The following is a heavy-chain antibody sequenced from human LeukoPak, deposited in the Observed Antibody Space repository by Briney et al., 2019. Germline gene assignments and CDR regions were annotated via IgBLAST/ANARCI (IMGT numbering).Heavy chain of an antibody. Sequence: GGSLRLSCAASGFTFSSYAMHWVRQAPGKGLEWVAVISYDGSNKYYADSVKGRFTISRDNSKNTLYLQMNSLRAEDTAVYYCAREGITFGGVIAYDAFDIWGQGTMVTVSS. CDR3: AREGITFGGVIAYDAFDI. D-gene: IGHD3-16*02. J-gene: IGHJ3*02. CDR1: GFTFSSYA. V-gene: IGHV3-30*04. CDR2: ISYDGSNK.